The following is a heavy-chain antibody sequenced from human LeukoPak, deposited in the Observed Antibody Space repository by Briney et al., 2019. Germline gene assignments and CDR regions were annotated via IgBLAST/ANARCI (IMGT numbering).Heavy chain of an antibody. CDR1: VCTFSSYA. CDR2: IIPIFCIA. D-gene: IGHD3-22*01. V-gene: IGHV1-69*04. J-gene: IGHJ6*02. CDR3: ARDGQSRTMIVVVHGMDV. Sequence: ASVTVSCKASVCTFSSYAISWVRQAPGQGLEWMGRIIPIFCIANYAQKFQGRVTITADKSTSTAYMELSSLRSEATAVYYCARDGQSRTMIVVVHGMDVWGQGTTVTVSS.